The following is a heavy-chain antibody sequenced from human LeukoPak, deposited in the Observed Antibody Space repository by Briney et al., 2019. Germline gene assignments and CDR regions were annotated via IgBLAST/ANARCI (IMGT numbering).Heavy chain of an antibody. CDR3: AAGSDFDY. J-gene: IGHJ4*02. Sequence: PGRSLRLSCAASGFNFDDYAMHWVRQAPGKGLEWVSGISWHSGSIGYADSVKGRFTISRDNAQNSLYLQMNNLRVEDTAVYYCAAGSDFDYWGQGTLVTVSS. V-gene: IGHV3-9*01. CDR2: ISWHSGSI. CDR1: GFNFDDYA.